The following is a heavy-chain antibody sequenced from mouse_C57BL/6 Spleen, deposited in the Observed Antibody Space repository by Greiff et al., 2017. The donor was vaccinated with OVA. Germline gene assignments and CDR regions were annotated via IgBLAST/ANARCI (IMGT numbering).Heavy chain of an antibody. CDR2: ISDGGSYT. CDR1: GFTFSSYA. D-gene: IGHD2-3*01. J-gene: IGHJ4*01. Sequence: EVKLMESGGGLVKPGGSLKLSCAASGFTFSSYAMSWVRQTPEKRLEWVATISDGGSYTYYPDNVKGRFTISRDNAKNNLYLQMSHLKSEDTAMYYCARDDGHAMDYWGQGTSVTVSS. V-gene: IGHV5-4*01. CDR3: ARDDGHAMDY.